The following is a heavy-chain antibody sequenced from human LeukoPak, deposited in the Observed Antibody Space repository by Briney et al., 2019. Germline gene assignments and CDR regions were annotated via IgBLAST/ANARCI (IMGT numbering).Heavy chain of an antibody. V-gene: IGHV3-21*01. Sequence: GGSLRLSCAASGFTFSSYSMNWVRQAPGKGLEWVSSISSRSSYIYYADSVKGRFTISRDNAKNSLYLQMNSLRAEDTAVHYCARGGPYCSSTSCYYLGPIDYWGQGTLVTVSS. CDR2: ISSRSSYI. D-gene: IGHD2-2*01. CDR1: GFTFSSYS. J-gene: IGHJ4*02. CDR3: ARGGPYCSSTSCYYLGPIDY.